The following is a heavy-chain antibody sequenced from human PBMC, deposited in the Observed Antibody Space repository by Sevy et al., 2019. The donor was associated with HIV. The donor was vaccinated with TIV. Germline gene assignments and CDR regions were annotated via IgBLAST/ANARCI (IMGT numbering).Heavy chain of an antibody. Sequence: GGSLRLSCAASGIIFSNYEMNWVRQAPGKGLEWVSYISSSGSTKYYADSVESRFTISRDNAKNSLYLQMNSLRVEDTAIYYCAGGGGMDVWGQGTTVTVSS. J-gene: IGHJ6*02. CDR3: AGGGGMDV. V-gene: IGHV3-48*03. CDR2: ISSSGSTK. CDR1: GIIFSNYE. D-gene: IGHD3-16*01.